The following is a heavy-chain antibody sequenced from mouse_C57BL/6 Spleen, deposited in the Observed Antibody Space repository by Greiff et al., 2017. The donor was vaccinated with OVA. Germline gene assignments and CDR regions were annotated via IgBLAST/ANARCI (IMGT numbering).Heavy chain of an antibody. CDR1: GYTFTSYW. V-gene: IGHV1-55*01. CDR3: ARFTTEYFDV. CDR2: IYPGSGST. D-gene: IGHD1-1*01. Sequence: QVQLQQPGAELVKPGASVKMSCKASGYTFTSYWITWVKQRPGQGLEWIGDIYPGSGSTNYNEKFKSKATLTVDTSSSKAYMQLSSLTSEDSAVSYCARFTTEYFDVWGTGTTVTVSS. J-gene: IGHJ1*03.